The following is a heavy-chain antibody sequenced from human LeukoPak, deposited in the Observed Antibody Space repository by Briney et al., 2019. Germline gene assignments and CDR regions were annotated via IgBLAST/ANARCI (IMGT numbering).Heavy chain of an antibody. V-gene: IGHV3-48*03. D-gene: IGHD3-10*01. CDR1: GFIFSSYE. Sequence: GGSLRLSCAASGFIFSSYEMKWVRQAPGKGLEGVSYISSSGSITYYADSVKGRFTISRDNSKNTLYLQMNSLRAEDTAVYYCAKGRGAFDIWGQGTMVTVSS. CDR3: AKGRGAFDI. J-gene: IGHJ3*02. CDR2: ISSSGSIT.